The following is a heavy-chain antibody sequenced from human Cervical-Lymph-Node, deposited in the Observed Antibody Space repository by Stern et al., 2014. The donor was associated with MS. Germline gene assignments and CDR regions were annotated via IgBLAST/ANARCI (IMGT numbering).Heavy chain of an antibody. V-gene: IGHV1-8*01. CDR3: TKAWDS. Sequence: VQLVQSGAEVRKPGASVKVSCKASGYTFTSDDINWVRQAPGQGLEWMGWMNPDSGDNGFAQKFQGRVTMTRDTSITTAFMELTNLRSDDTAVYYCTKAWDSWGPGTLIIVSS. CDR1: GYTFTSDD. J-gene: IGHJ5*01. CDR2: MNPDSGDN.